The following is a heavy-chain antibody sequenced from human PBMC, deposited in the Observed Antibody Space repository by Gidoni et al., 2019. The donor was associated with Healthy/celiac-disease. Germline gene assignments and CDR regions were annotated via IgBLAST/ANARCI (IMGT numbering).Heavy chain of an antibody. Sequence: VRQAPGKGLEYVSAISSNGGSTYYADSVKGRFTISRDNSKNTLYLQMSSLRAEDTAVYYCVKDQVNYWGQGTLVTVSS. CDR2: ISSNGGST. V-gene: IGHV3-64D*06. CDR3: VKDQVNY. D-gene: IGHD3-22*01. J-gene: IGHJ4*02.